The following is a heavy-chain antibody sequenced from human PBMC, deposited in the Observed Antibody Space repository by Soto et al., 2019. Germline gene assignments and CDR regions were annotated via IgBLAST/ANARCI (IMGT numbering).Heavy chain of an antibody. CDR2: IKQDGSEK. Sequence: EVHLVESGGGLVQPGGSLRLSGAASGITFSNYWMTWVRQAPGKGLEWVANIKQDGSEKYYVDSVKGRFTISRDNAKNSLYLQMNGMRAEDTAVYYWARDQDASRDAFDIWGQGTMVTVSS. J-gene: IGHJ3*02. V-gene: IGHV3-7*01. CDR1: GITFSNYW. CDR3: ARDQDASRDAFDI.